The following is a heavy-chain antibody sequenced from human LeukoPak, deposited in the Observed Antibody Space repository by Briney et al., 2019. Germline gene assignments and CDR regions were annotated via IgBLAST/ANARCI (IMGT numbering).Heavy chain of an antibody. J-gene: IGHJ6*02. CDR1: GFTFSSYG. D-gene: IGHD3-3*01. Sequence: GGSLRLSCAASGFTFSSYGMHWVRQAPGKGLEWVAVIWYDGSNKYYADSVKGRLTISRDNSKNTLYLQMNSLRAEDTAVYYCARGDYYDFWSGYYDYYYYGMDVWGQGTTVTVTS. CDR3: ARGDYYDFWSGYYDYYYYGMDV. V-gene: IGHV3-33*01. CDR2: IWYDGSNK.